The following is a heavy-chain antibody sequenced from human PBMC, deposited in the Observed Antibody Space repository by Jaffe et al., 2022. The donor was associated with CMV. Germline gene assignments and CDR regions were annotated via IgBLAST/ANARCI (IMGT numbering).Heavy chain of an antibody. CDR2: ISAYNGNT. CDR3: ARDPTCTNGVCYGVKGYYYYGMDV. V-gene: IGHV1-18*01. J-gene: IGHJ6*02. D-gene: IGHD2-8*01. Sequence: QVQLVQSGAEVKKPGASVKVSCKASGYTFTSYGISWVRQAPGQGLEWMGWISAYNGNTNYAQKLQGRVTMTTDTSTSTAYMELRSLRSDDTAVYYCARDPTCTNGVCYGVKGYYYYGMDVWGQGTTVTVSS. CDR1: GYTFTSYG.